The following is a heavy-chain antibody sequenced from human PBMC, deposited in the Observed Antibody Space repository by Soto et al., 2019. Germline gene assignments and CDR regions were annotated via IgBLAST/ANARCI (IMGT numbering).Heavy chain of an antibody. J-gene: IGHJ4*02. CDR1: GFTFSDFH. CDR3: ARPGYVVVTAIDY. Sequence: GGSLRLSCAVSGFTFSDFHMTWIRQAQGKGLEWVASISRSSTSTKYADSVRGRFTISRDNAKNSLYLQMNSLTVEDTAVYYCARPGYVVVTAIDYWGQGTLVTVSS. CDR2: ISRSSTST. V-gene: IGHV3-11*03. D-gene: IGHD2-21*02.